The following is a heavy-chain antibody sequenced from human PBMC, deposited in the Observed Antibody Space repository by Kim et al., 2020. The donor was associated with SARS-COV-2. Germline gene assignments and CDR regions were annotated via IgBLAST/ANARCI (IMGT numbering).Heavy chain of an antibody. V-gene: IGHV3-30*07. D-gene: IGHD1-1*01. Sequence: DSVKGRFTISRYNSKKMVFLQMNSLRAEDTAVYYCARRQLISYYYYYGMDVWGQGTTVTVSS. CDR3: ARRQLISYYYYYGMDV. J-gene: IGHJ6*02.